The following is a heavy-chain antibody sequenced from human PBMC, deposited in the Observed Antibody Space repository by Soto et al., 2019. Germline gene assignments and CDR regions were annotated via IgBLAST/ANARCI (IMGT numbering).Heavy chain of an antibody. CDR1: GGSVSSGSYY. J-gene: IGHJ5*02. V-gene: IGHV4-61*01. D-gene: IGHD6-6*01. CDR3: AGAISSSPGWFDP. CDR2: IYYSGST. Sequence: PSETLSLTCTVSGGSVSSGSYYWSWIRQPPGKGLEWIGYIYYSGSTNYNPSLKSRVTISVDTSKNQFSLKLSSVTAADTAVYYCAGAISSSPGWFDPWGQGTLVTVS.